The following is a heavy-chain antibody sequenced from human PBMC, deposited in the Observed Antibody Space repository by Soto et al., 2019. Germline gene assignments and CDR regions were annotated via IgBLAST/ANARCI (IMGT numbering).Heavy chain of an antibody. Sequence: PGGSLRLSCAASGFTFSSYSMNWVRQAPGKGLEWVSSISSSSSYIYYADPVKGRFTISRDNAKNSLYLQMNSLRAEDTAVYYCARGPIPRAPFDPWGQGTLVTVSS. CDR3: ARGPIPRAPFDP. CDR2: ISSSSSYI. J-gene: IGHJ5*02. CDR1: GFTFSSYS. V-gene: IGHV3-21*01.